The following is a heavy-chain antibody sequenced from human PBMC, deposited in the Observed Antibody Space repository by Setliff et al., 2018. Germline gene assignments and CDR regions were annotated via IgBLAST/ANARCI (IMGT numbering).Heavy chain of an antibody. CDR2: FHTGGAT. D-gene: IGHD3-10*01. Sequence: SETLSLTCSVSGGSISSGGFYWSWIQQSAGRGLEWIGHFHTGGATDYNLSLKSRVTISLDSSKNQFSLRLSSVTAADAAVYFCARESATIGEFPLYYFDKWGQGIPVTVSS. J-gene: IGHJ4*02. CDR1: GGSISSGGFY. V-gene: IGHV4-61*09. CDR3: ARESATIGEFPLYYFDK.